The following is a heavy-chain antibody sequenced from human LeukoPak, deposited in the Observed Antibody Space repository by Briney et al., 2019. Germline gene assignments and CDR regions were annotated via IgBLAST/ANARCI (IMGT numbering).Heavy chain of an antibody. CDR3: ARGVTIFGVVMQVYHDY. D-gene: IGHD3-3*01. Sequence: ASVKVSCKASGYTFTGYYMHWVRQAPGQGLEWMGWINPNSGGTNYAQKFQGRVTMTRDTSISTAYMELSRLRSDDTAVYYCARGVTIFGVVMQVYHDYWGQGTLVTVSS. CDR1: GYTFTGYY. V-gene: IGHV1-2*02. J-gene: IGHJ4*02. CDR2: INPNSGGT.